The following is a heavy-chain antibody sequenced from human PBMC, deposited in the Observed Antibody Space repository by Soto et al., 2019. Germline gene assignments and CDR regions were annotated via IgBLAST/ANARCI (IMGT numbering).Heavy chain of an antibody. J-gene: IGHJ6*02. CDR2: IYYSGST. CDR1: GGSISSYY. Sequence: SETLSLTCTVSGGSISSYYWSWIRQPPGKGLEWIGYIYYSGSTNYNPSLKSRVTISVDTSKNQFSLKLSSVTAADTAVYYCAGTGVAVAGGTYYYYGMDVWGQGTTVTVSS. CDR3: AGTGVAVAGGTYYYYGMDV. V-gene: IGHV4-59*08. D-gene: IGHD6-19*01.